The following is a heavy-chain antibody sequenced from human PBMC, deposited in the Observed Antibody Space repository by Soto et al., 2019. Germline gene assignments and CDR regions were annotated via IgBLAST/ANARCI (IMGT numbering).Heavy chain of an antibody. V-gene: IGHV5-51*01. D-gene: IGHD5-18*01. CDR2: IYPNDSDT. CDR1: GYSFTSYW. Sequence: GESLKVSCQGSGYSFTSYWMGWVRQMPGKGLEWMGTIYPNDSDTRYSPSFQGHVTISVDKSISTAYLQWSSLKASDTAMYYCATPAWIQLWSFNYWGQGTLVTVSS. CDR3: ATPAWIQLWSFNY. J-gene: IGHJ4*02.